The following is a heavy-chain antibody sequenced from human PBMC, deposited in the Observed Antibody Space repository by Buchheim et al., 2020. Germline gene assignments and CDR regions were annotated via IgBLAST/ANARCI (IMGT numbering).Heavy chain of an antibody. J-gene: IGHJ4*02. V-gene: IGHV4-59*01. Sequence: QVQLQESGPALVKPSETLSLTCSVSGGSIDTYSWNWVRQPPGKALEWIGYTYYSWSPHYNPSLKSRVTISVDTSKNQFSLRLTSVTAADTAVYYCARGTSTYYGYYFDYWGQGTL. CDR1: GGSIDTYS. CDR3: ARGTSTYYGYYFDY. CDR2: TYYSWSP. D-gene: IGHD2/OR15-2a*01.